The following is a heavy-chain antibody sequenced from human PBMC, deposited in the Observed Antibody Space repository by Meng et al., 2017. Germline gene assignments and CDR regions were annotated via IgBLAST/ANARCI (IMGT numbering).Heavy chain of an antibody. CDR2: ISYHGSAT. Sequence: GESLKISCAASGFTLSSYGFHWVRQAPGKGLEWVAMISYHGSATYYADSVKGRFTISRDNSKNTLYLQMNSLRAEDTAVYYCAKMYSSSSPYYFDYWGQGTLVTVSS. V-gene: IGHV3-30*18. CDR3: AKMYSSSSPYYFDY. J-gene: IGHJ4*02. D-gene: IGHD6-13*01. CDR1: GFTLSSYG.